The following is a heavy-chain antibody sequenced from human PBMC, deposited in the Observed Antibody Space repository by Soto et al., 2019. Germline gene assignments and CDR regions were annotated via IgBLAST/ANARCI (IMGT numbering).Heavy chain of an antibody. CDR2: IFYSGST. V-gene: IGHV4-39*01. Sequence: SETLSLTCTVSGGSISSSSYYWGWIRQPPGKGLEWIGTIFYSGSTYYNPSLKSRVTISVDTSKNQFSLRLISVTAADTALYYCARRYRWLYFDYWGQGSLVTVSS. J-gene: IGHJ4*02. CDR3: ARRYRWLYFDY. CDR1: GGSISSSSYY. D-gene: IGHD3-9*01.